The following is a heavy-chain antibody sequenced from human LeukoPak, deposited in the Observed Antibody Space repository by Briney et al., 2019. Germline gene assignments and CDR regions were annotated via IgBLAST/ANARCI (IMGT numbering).Heavy chain of an antibody. CDR1: GFTFDDYA. D-gene: IGHD5-12*01. V-gene: IGHV3-9*01. CDR3: AKDKPPDLSGYGGFDY. Sequence: PGRSLRVSCVASGFTFDDYAMHWVRQAPGKGVEWVSGICWYSGSIDYADSVKGRFTISRDNAKNSLYLQMNNLRAEDTALYYCAKDKPPDLSGYGGFDYWGQGTLVTVSS. J-gene: IGHJ4*02. CDR2: ICWYSGSI.